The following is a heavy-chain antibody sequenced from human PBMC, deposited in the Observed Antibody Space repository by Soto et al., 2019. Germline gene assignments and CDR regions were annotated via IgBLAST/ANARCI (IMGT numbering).Heavy chain of an antibody. J-gene: IGHJ6*02. CDR3: ARLPLTMVRGVMGYYYYGMDV. Sequence: LGESLKISCKGSGYSFTSYWIGWVRQMPGKGLEWMGIIYPGDSDTRYSPSFQGQVTISADKSISTAYLQWSSLKASDTAMYYCARLPLTMVRGVMGYYYYGMDVWGQGTTVTVSS. CDR1: GYSFTSYW. CDR2: IYPGDSDT. D-gene: IGHD3-10*01. V-gene: IGHV5-51*01.